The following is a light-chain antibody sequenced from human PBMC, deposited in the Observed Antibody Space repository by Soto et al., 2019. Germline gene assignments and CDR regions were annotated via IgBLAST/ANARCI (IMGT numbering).Light chain of an antibody. J-gene: IGKJ1*01. V-gene: IGKV1-39*01. CDR1: QSISTY. CDR2: AAS. CDR3: QQSYNSPWT. Sequence: DIQMTQSPSSLSASVRDRVTITCRASQSISTYLNWYQQKPGKVPKLLIYAASTLQSGVPSRFRGSGSGTDFTLTISSLQPEDFATYYGQQSYNSPWTFAQGTKVEIK.